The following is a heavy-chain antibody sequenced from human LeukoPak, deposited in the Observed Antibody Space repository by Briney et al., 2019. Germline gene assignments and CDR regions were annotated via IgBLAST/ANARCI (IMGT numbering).Heavy chain of an antibody. CDR2: VSDSGST. D-gene: IGHD6-13*01. CDR1: GGSISNYY. CDR3: ARFSSIAAAFDY. Sequence: SETLSLTCTVSGGSISNYYWSWIRQPPGKRLEWMGYVSDSGSTNYNPSLKSRVTMSVDTSKNQFSLKLSSVTAADTAVYYCARFSSIAAAFDYWGQGTLVTVSS. J-gene: IGHJ4*02. V-gene: IGHV4-59*12.